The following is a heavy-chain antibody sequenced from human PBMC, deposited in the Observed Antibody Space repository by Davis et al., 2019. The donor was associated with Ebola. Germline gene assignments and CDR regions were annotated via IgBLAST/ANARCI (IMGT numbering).Heavy chain of an antibody. V-gene: IGHV3-30*18. D-gene: IGHD2-15*01. J-gene: IGHJ4*02. CDR2: ISYDGTKK. CDR3: AKRIPRRQFDY. CDR1: GFMFNDYA. Sequence: GESLKISCEASGFMFNDYAMQWVRQTPGKGLEWVTFISYDGTKKEYVDSVKGRFIVSRDNSKNTLYLQMNSLRAEDTAVYFCAKRIPRRQFDYWGQGILVTVSS.